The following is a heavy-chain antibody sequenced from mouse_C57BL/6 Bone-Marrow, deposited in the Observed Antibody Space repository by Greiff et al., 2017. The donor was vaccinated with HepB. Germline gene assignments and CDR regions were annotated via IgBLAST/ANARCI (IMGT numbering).Heavy chain of an antibody. V-gene: IGHV1-59*01. Sequence: QVQLQQPGAELVRPGTSVKLSCKASGYTFTSYWMHWVKQRPGQGLEWIGVIDPSDSYTNYNQKFKGKATLTVDTSSSTAYMHLSSLTSEDAAVYYCARLYYGYLDYWGQGTTLTVSS. D-gene: IGHD1-1*02. CDR2: IDPSDSYT. CDR1: GYTFTSYW. CDR3: ARLYYGYLDY. J-gene: IGHJ2*01.